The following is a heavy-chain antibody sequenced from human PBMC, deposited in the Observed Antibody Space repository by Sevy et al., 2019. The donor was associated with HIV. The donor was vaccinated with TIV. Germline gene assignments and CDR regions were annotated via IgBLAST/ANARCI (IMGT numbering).Heavy chain of an antibody. D-gene: IGHD2-15*01. CDR2: IKEDGSAK. V-gene: IGHV3-7*01. CDR3: ARDSPGDGGYNY. CDR1: RFTFNTYW. J-gene: IGHJ4*02. Sequence: GGSLRLSCAASRFTFNTYWMSWVRQAPGKGLEWVGNIKEDGSAKYYADSVKGRFTISRDNAKNSLYLQMNSLRVEETAVYYCARDSPGDGGYNYWGQGTLVTVSS.